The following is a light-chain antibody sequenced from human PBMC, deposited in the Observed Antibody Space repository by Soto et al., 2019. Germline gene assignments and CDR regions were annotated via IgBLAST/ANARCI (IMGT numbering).Light chain of an antibody. V-gene: IGLV2-14*01. CDR1: SSDVGGYHY. CDR3: SSYTSSSTLDVV. Sequence: QSVVTQPASVSGSPGQSITISCTGTSSDVGGYHYVSWYQQHPGKAPKLMIYDVSNRPSGVSNRFSGSKSGNTASLTISGLQAEDEADYSCSSYTSSSTLDVVFGGGTKVTVL. J-gene: IGLJ2*01. CDR2: DVS.